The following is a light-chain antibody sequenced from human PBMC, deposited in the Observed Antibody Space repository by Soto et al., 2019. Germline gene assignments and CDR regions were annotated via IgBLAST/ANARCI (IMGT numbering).Light chain of an antibody. CDR3: QQFDSYAFT. J-gene: IGKJ3*01. CDR2: DAS. CDR1: QGISSA. Sequence: AIQLTQSPSSLSASVEDRVTITCRASQGISSALAWYQQKPGKAPKLLIYDASSLESGVPSRFSGSGSGTDFTLTISSLQPEDFATYYCQQFDSYAFTFGPGTKVDIK. V-gene: IGKV1-13*02.